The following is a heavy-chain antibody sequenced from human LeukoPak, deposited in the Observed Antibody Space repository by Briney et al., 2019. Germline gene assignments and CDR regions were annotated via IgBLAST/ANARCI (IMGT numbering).Heavy chain of an antibody. CDR2: ISSSGDVT. D-gene: IGHD7-27*01. V-gene: IGHV3-23*01. J-gene: IGHJ4*02. Sequence: GGSLRLSCAASGIAFSSNAMSWVRQTPGKGLEWVSSISSSGDVTSYADSVKGRFAISRDNSKNTLYLQMNSLRAEDTAVFYCARDLTGDAYFDYWGQGTLVTVSS. CDR1: GIAFSSNA. CDR3: ARDLTGDAYFDY.